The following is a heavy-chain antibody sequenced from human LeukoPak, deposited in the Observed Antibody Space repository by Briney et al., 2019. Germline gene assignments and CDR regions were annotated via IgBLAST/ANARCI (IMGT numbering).Heavy chain of an antibody. CDR3: ARDLPYYYGSGSRPFDY. CDR1: GFTFSSYG. D-gene: IGHD3-10*01. V-gene: IGHV3-30*02. CDR2: IRYDGSNK. J-gene: IGHJ4*02. Sequence: AGGSLRLSCAASGFTFSSYGIHWVRQAPGKGLKWVAFIRYDGSNKYYADSVKGRFTISRDNSKNTLYLQMNSLRAEDTAVYYCARDLPYYYGSGSRPFDYWGQGTLVTVSS.